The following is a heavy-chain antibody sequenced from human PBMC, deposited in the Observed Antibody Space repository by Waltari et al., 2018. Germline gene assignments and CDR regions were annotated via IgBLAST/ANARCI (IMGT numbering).Heavy chain of an antibody. V-gene: IGHV1-3*01. CDR3: AGGVLRLLEWLSPPPDP. Sequence: QVQLVQSGAEVKKPGASVKVSCKASGYTFTSYAMHWVRQAPGQRLEWMGWINAGNGNTKYSQKFQGRVTITRDTSASTAYMELSSLRSEDTAVYYCAGGVLRLLEWLSPPPDPWGQGTLVTVSS. J-gene: IGHJ5*02. CDR2: INAGNGNT. D-gene: IGHD3-3*01. CDR1: GYTFTSYA.